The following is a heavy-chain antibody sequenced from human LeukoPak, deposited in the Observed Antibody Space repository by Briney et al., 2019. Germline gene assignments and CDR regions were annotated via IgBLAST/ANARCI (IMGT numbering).Heavy chain of an antibody. CDR1: GYSFTSYW. D-gene: IGHD3-16*01. CDR2: IYPGDSDT. J-gene: IGHJ4*02. CDR3: ASGPPTNTYYFDY. Sequence: GESLKISCKGSGYSFTSYWIGWVRQMPGKGLEWMGIIYPGDSDTRYSPSLQGQVTISADKSISTAYLQWSSLKASDTAMYYCASGPPTNTYYFDYWGQGTLVTVSS. V-gene: IGHV5-51*01.